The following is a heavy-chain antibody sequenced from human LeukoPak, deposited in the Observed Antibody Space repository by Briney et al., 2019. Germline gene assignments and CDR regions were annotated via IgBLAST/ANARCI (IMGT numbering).Heavy chain of an antibody. CDR2: IYYSGST. CDR1: GGSISSGGYY. Sequence: SETLSLTCTVSGGSISSGGYYWSWIRQHPGKGLEWIGYIYYSGSTYYNPSLKSQVTISVDTSKNQFSLKLSSVTAADTAVYYCARAVARGPFDYWGQGTLVTVSS. D-gene: IGHD6-6*01. CDR3: ARAVARGPFDY. V-gene: IGHV4-31*01. J-gene: IGHJ4*02.